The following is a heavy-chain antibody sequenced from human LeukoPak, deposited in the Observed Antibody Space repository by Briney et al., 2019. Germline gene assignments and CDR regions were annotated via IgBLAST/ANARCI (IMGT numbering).Heavy chain of an antibody. CDR3: ARRLGRKFGERFYYYHYMDV. J-gene: IGHJ6*03. V-gene: IGHV4-34*01. CDR2: MNHSGST. Sequence: PSETLSLTCAVYGGSFSGYYWSWIRQPPGEGLEWIGEMNHSGSTNYNPSLKSRVTISVDTSKNQFSLKLGSVTAADTAVYYCARRLGRKFGERFYYYHYMDVWGKGTTVTISS. D-gene: IGHD3-10*01. CDR1: GGSFSGYY.